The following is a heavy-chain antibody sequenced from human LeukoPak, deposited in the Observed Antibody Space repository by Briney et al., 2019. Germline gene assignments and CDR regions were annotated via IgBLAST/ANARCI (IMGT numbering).Heavy chain of an antibody. CDR3: AREASGSRSYYTSYHYYYMDV. Sequence: SETLSLTCTVSGGSISSSSYYWGWIRQPPGKGLEWIGSIYYSGSTYYNPSLKSRVTISVDTSKNQFSLKLSSVTAADTAVYYCAREASGSRSYYTSYHYYYMDVWGKGTTVTVSS. CDR1: GGSISSSSYY. V-gene: IGHV4-39*07. J-gene: IGHJ6*03. CDR2: IYYSGST. D-gene: IGHD3-10*01.